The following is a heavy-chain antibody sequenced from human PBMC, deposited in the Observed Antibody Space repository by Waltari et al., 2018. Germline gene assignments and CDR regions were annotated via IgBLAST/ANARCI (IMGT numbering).Heavy chain of an antibody. V-gene: IGHV4-4*07. D-gene: IGHD1-1*01. J-gene: IGHJ5*02. CDR2: IYPSGTT. Sequence: QVQLQESGPGLVKPSETLSLTCTVSGGSISSYYWRWIRQPAGKGLEWIGRIYPSGTTQPNPAPKGRVTMAVDTTNNQFSLKLGSVTAANKAVYYGARESMWGTGGTKELGGWFDPWGQGTLVTVSS. CDR3: ARESMWGTGGTKELGGWFDP. CDR1: GGSISSYY.